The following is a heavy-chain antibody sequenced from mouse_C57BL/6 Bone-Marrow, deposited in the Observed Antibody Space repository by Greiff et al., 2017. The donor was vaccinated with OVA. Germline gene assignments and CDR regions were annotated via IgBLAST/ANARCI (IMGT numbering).Heavy chain of an antibody. CDR1: GYTFTSYG. CDR2: IYPRSGNT. D-gene: IGHD4-1*02. V-gene: IGHV1-81*01. CDR3: AATGYYAMDY. Sequence: QVQLKESGAELARPGASVKLSCKASGYTFTSYGISWVKQRTGQGLEWIGEIYPRSGNTYYNEKFKGKATLTADKSSSTAYMERRSLTSEDSAVYFCAATGYYAMDYWGQGTSVTVAS. J-gene: IGHJ4*01.